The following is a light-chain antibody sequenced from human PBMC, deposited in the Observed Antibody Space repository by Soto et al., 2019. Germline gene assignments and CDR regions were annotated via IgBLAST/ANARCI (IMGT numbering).Light chain of an antibody. CDR2: GAS. V-gene: IGKV3-20*01. J-gene: IGKJ2*01. CDR3: LQYGSSPYT. CDR1: QSVSSGY. Sequence: EIVLTQSPGTLSLSPGERATLSCRASQSVSSGYLAWYQQKPGQAPRPLIYGASSRATGIPDRFSGSGSGTDFTLTISRLEPEDFAVYYCLQYGSSPYTFGQGTKLEIK.